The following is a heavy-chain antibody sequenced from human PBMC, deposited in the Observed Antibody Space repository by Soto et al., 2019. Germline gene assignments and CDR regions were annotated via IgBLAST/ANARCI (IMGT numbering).Heavy chain of an antibody. CDR3: AKDIVLATVTTGCAFDI. CDR2: ISWNSGSI. CDR1: GFTFDDYA. V-gene: IGHV3-9*01. J-gene: IGHJ3*02. D-gene: IGHD4-17*01. Sequence: EVQLVESGGGLVQPGRSLRLSCAASGFTFDDYAMHWVRQAPGKGLEWVSGISWNSGSIGYADSVKGRFTISRDNAKNSLYLQMNSLRAEDTALYYCAKDIVLATVTTGCAFDIWGQGTMVTVSS.